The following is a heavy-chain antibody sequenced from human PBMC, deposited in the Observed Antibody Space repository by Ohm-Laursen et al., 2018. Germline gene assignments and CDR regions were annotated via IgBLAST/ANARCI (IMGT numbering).Heavy chain of an antibody. CDR3: ARDPSTYDSSGYYYFDY. CDR2: ISYDGSNK. J-gene: IGHJ4*02. Sequence: SLRLSCTASGFTFSSYGMHWVRRAPGKGLEWVAVISYDGSNKYYADSVKGRFSISRDNSWNTLYLQLNSLKTEDTAVYYCARDPSTYDSSGYYYFDYWGQGTLVTVSS. D-gene: IGHD3-22*01. CDR1: GFTFSSYG. V-gene: IGHV3-30*03.